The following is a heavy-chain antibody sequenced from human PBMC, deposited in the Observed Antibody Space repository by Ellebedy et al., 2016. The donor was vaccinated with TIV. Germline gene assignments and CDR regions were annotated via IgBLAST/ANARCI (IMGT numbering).Heavy chain of an antibody. CDR1: GFTLSLYW. Sequence: GESLKISCTASGFTLSLYWTHWIRQAPGKGLLWVSHINSERTSTTYADSVKGRFTISRDSAKNSVYLEMNSLRVEDSAVYYCVALTMASGGDYWGQGTLVTVSS. D-gene: IGHD3-10*01. CDR3: VALTMASGGDY. J-gene: IGHJ4*02. V-gene: IGHV3-74*01. CDR2: INSERTST.